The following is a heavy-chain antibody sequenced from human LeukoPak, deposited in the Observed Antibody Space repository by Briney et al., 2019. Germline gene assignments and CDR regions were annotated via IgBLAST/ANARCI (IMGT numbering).Heavy chain of an antibody. J-gene: IGHJ5*02. Sequence: SGPTPVNATQTVTPNRTFAGFALSTSGVGVGWIRQPPGKALEGLALIYWDDDKRYSPSLNSRLTITKGTSKNQVVLTMTNMQAVDTATYSCAHRGTVARVVPNWFDPWGQGTLVTVSS. CDR3: AHRGTVARVVPNWFDP. CDR1: GFALSTSGVG. CDR2: IYWDDDK. D-gene: IGHD3-10*01. V-gene: IGHV2-5*02.